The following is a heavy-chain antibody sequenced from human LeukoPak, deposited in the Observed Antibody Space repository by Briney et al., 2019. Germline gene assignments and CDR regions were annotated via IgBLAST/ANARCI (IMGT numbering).Heavy chain of an antibody. J-gene: IGHJ2*01. V-gene: IGHV3-23*01. CDR1: GFTFSSYA. CDR2: ISGSGGST. D-gene: IGHD6-13*01. CDR3: AKRGSSSWYQRYFDL. Sequence: GGSLRLSCAASGFTFSSYAMSWVRQAPGKGLEWVSAISGSGGSTYYADSVKGRFTISRDNSKNTLYLQMNSLRAEDTAVYYCAKRGSSSWYQRYFDLWGRGTLVTVSS.